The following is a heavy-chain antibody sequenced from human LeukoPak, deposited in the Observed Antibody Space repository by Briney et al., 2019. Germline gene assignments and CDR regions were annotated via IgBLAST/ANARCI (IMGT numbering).Heavy chain of an antibody. V-gene: IGHV4-39*02. D-gene: IGHD3-3*01. Sequence: PSETLSLTRTVSGGSIRSSSYYWGWIRQPPGKGLEWIGSIYYSGSTYYNPSLKSRVTISVDTSKNQFSLKLSSVTAADTAVYYCARDTPITTRHWFDPWGQGTLVTVSS. CDR2: IYYSGST. J-gene: IGHJ5*02. CDR3: ARDTPITTRHWFDP. CDR1: GGSIRSSSYY.